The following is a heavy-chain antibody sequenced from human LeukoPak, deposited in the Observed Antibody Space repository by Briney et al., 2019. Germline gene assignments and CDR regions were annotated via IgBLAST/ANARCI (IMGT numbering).Heavy chain of an antibody. V-gene: IGHV4-59*08. CDR1: GGSISSYY. CDR3: ARHRRGTTVATFGAFDI. D-gene: IGHD4-23*01. J-gene: IGHJ3*02. Sequence: SETLSLTCTVSGGSISSYYWSWIRQPPGKGLEWIGYIYYSGSTNYNPSLKSRVTISVDTSKNQFSLKLSSVTAADTAVYYCARHRRGTTVATFGAFDIWGQGTMVTVSS. CDR2: IYYSGST.